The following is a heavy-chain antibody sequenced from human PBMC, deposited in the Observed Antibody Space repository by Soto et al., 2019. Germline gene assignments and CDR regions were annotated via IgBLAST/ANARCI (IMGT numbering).Heavy chain of an antibody. Sequence: VKVSCKASGYTFTGYAMHWVRQAPGQRLEWMGWINAGNGNTKYSQKLQGRVTITRDTSASTAYMELSSLRSEDTAVYYCARAVAVPADFDYWGQGTLVTVSS. CDR1: GYTFTGYA. CDR2: INAGNGNT. D-gene: IGHD6-19*01. J-gene: IGHJ4*02. V-gene: IGHV1-3*01. CDR3: ARAVAVPADFDY.